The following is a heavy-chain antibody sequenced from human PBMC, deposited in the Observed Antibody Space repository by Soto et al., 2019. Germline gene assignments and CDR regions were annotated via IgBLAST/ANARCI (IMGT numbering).Heavy chain of an antibody. V-gene: IGHV1-8*01. Sequence: QVQLVQSGAEVKKPGASVKVSCKASGYTFTSYDINWVRQATGQGLEWMGWMNPNSGNTGYAQKFQGRVTMTRNTSISTASMELSSLRSEDTAVYYCARGDGGYCTNGVCSYYYSMDVWGKGTTVTVSS. J-gene: IGHJ6*03. CDR1: GYTFTSYD. D-gene: IGHD2-8*01. CDR2: MNPNSGNT. CDR3: ARGDGGYCTNGVCSYYYSMDV.